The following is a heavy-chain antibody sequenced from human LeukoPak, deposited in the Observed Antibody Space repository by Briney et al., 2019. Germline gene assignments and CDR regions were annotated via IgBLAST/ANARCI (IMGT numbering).Heavy chain of an antibody. Sequence: KASETLSLTCAVYGGSFSGYSWSWVRQPPGKGLAWIGEINHSGSTNYNPSLKSRVTISVDTSKNQFSLRLSSVTAADTAVYYCARHSYDILTGYYKGESNNWFDPWGQGTLVTVSS. D-gene: IGHD3-9*01. V-gene: IGHV4-34*01. CDR3: ARHSYDILTGYYKGESNNWFDP. J-gene: IGHJ5*02. CDR2: INHSGST. CDR1: GGSFSGYS.